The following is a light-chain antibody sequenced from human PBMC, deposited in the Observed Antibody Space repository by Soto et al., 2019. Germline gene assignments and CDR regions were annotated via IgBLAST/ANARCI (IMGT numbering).Light chain of an antibody. V-gene: IGLV2-14*01. CDR2: GVN. J-gene: IGLJ2*01. CDR1: SSDVGGYNY. CDR3: SSYTRCSTVI. Sequence: QSALTQPASVSGSPGQSITISCTGTSSDVGGYNYVSWYQQHPGKAPKLLIYGVNNRPSGVSNRFSGSKSGNTASLTISGLQAEDEADYYCSSYTRCSTVIFGGGTKVTVL.